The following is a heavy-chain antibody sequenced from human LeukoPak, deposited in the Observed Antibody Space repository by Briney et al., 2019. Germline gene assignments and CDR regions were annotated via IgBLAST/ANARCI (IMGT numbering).Heavy chain of an antibody. CDR3: VKWGDYDVLTGYYDPDY. D-gene: IGHD3-9*01. CDR1: GFTFSNYA. J-gene: IGHJ4*02. CDR2: ITGSGGGT. V-gene: IGHV3-23*01. Sequence: RGSLRHSCAPPGFTFSNYAMSSVRHALRKGLQWVSAITGSGGGTYYADSVKGRFSISRENFKNTLYLHVNSLRADDPAVYDCVKWGDYDVLTGYYDPDYWGQGTLVTVSS.